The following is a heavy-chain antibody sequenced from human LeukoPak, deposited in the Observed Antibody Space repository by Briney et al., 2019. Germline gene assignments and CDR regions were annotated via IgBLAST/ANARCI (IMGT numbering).Heavy chain of an antibody. CDR1: GFTFSSHA. CDR2: IRFNGGST. V-gene: IGHV3-23*01. J-gene: IGHJ6*02. Sequence: PGGSLRLSCAASGFTFSSHAMSWVRQAPGKGLEWVAGIRFNGGSTFYADSVKGRFTISRGNSKYTLYLQMNSLRAEDTAVYYCTRDRSYTMDVWGQGTTVTVSS. CDR3: TRDRSYTMDV. D-gene: IGHD4-11*01.